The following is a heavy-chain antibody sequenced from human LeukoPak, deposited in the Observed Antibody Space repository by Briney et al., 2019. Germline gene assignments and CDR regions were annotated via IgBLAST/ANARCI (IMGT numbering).Heavy chain of an antibody. CDR1: GYTFTGYY. CDR3: ASFSNYGSGSYYTHDY. V-gene: IGHV1-2*06. Sequence: EASVKVSCKASGYTFTGYYMHWVRQAPGQGLEWMGRINPNSGGTNYAQKFQGRVTMTRDTSISTAYMELSRLRSGDTAVYYCASFSNYGSGSYYTHDYWGQGTLVTVSS. CDR2: INPNSGGT. D-gene: IGHD3-10*01. J-gene: IGHJ4*02.